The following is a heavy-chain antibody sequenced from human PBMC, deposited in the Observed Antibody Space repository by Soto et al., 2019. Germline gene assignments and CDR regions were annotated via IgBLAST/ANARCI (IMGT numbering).Heavy chain of an antibody. Sequence: GGSLRLSCAASGFTFSNAWMNWVRQAPGKGLEWVGRIKSKTDGGTTDYAAPVKGRFTISTEDSKNTLYLQMNSLKTEDTAVYYCTTVSGVMERSYYYGMDVWGQGTTVTVSS. D-gene: IGHD3-16*01. V-gene: IGHV3-15*07. J-gene: IGHJ6*02. CDR3: TTVSGVMERSYYYGMDV. CDR2: IKSKTDGGTT. CDR1: GFTFSNAW.